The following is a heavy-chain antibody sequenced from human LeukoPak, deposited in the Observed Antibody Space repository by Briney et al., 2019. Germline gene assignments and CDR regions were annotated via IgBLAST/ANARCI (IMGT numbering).Heavy chain of an antibody. Sequence: SETLSLTCTVSGGSISSGGYYWSWIRQHPGKGLEWIGYIYYSGSTYYNPSLKSRVTISVDTSKNQFSLELSSVTAADTAVYYCARGPCSGGSCYPLSWGQGTLVTVSS. D-gene: IGHD2-15*01. CDR3: ARGPCSGGSCYPLS. CDR1: GGSISSGGYY. V-gene: IGHV4-31*03. J-gene: IGHJ5*02. CDR2: IYYSGST.